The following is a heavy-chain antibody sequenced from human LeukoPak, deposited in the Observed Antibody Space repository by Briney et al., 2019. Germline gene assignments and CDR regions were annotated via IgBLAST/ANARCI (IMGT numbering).Heavy chain of an antibody. CDR2: IYYSGST. J-gene: IGHJ4*02. CDR1: GGSISSYY. CDR3: VCVDTASYFDY. D-gene: IGHD5-18*01. Sequence: SETLSLTCTVSGGSISSYYWSWIRQPPGKGLEWIGYIYYSGSTNYNPSLKSRVTISVDTSKNQFSLKLSSVTAADTAVYYCVCVDTASYFDYWGQGTLVTVSS. V-gene: IGHV4-59*12.